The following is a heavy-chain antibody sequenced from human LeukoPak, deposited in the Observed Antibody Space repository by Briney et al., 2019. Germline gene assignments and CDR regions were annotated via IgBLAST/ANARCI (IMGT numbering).Heavy chain of an antibody. CDR1: GYTFTSYA. D-gene: IGHD3-3*01. V-gene: IGHV1-3*01. Sequence: ASVNVSCKASGYTFTSYAMHWVRQAPGQRLEWMGWINAGNGNTKYSQKFQGRVTITRDTSASTAYMELSSLRSEDTAVYYCARDDVWDDFWSGYSLFDPWGQGTLVTVSS. CDR3: ARDDVWDDFWSGYSLFDP. CDR2: INAGNGNT. J-gene: IGHJ5*02.